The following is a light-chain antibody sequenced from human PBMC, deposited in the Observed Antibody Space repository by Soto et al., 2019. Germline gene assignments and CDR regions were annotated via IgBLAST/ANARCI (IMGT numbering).Light chain of an antibody. CDR2: DAS. CDR1: QSVGYH. V-gene: IGKV3-11*01. CDR3: QQRSNWPPVT. J-gene: IGKJ4*01. Sequence: EIVLTQSPATLSLPPGERATLSCRASQSVGYHLAWYQQKPGQAPRLLIYDASNRATGIPARFSGSGSGTDFTLAISSLEPEDFAVYYCQQRSNWPPVTFGGGTKVDIK.